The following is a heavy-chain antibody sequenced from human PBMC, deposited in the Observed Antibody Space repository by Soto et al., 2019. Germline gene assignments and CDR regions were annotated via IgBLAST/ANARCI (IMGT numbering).Heavy chain of an antibody. CDR2: IIPILGIA. CDR3: ATDKDSTYDY. Sequence: QVQLVQSGAEVKKPGSSVKVSCKASGGTFSSYSFTWVRQAPGQGLERMGRIIPILGIANYAQNFQGRVTINADKSTSTAYMELSSLRSEDTAVYYCATDKDSTYDYWGQGTLVTVSS. D-gene: IGHD4-4*01. J-gene: IGHJ4*02. V-gene: IGHV1-69*08. CDR1: GGTFSSYS.